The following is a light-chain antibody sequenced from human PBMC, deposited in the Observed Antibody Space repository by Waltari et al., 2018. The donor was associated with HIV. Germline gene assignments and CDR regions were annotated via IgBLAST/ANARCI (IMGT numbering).Light chain of an antibody. CDR1: SGSNVGPYW. V-gene: IGLV5-45*01. CDR2: YKSDSDK. CDR3: MIWHSSAWV. Sequence: QAVLTQPASLSASPGASASLPCTLRSGSNVGPYWIFRFQQQPGSPPQYLLRYKSDSDKPQGSGVPSRFSGSKDASANAGILLISGLQSEDEADYYCMIWHSSAWVFGGGTKLTVL. J-gene: IGLJ3*02.